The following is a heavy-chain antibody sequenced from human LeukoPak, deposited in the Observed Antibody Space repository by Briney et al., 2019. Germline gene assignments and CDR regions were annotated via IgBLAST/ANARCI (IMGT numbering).Heavy chain of an antibody. J-gene: IGHJ4*02. CDR2: IYYSGST. CDR3: ARHDSSGQFDY. Sequence: SETLSLTCTVSGGSISSGGHFWSRIRQHPGKGLEWIGYIYYSGSTYYNPSLKSRVTISIDTSENQFSLKLSSVTAADTAVYYCARHDSSGQFDYWGQGTLVTVSS. D-gene: IGHD3-22*01. CDR1: GGSISSGGHF. V-gene: IGHV4-31*03.